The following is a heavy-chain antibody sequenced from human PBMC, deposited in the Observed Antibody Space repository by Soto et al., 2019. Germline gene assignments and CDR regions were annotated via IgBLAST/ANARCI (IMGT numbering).Heavy chain of an antibody. CDR1: GGSISSYY. Sequence: SETLSLTCTVSGGSISSYYWSWIRQPPGKGLEWIGYIYYSGSTNYNPSLKSRVTISVDTSKNQFSLKLSSVTAADTAVYYCARFMGYSGYDREYYFDYWGQGTLVTVSS. D-gene: IGHD5-12*01. CDR2: IYYSGST. CDR3: ARFMGYSGYDREYYFDY. J-gene: IGHJ4*02. V-gene: IGHV4-59*01.